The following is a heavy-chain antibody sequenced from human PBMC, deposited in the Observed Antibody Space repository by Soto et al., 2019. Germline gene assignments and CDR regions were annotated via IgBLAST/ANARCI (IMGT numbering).Heavy chain of an antibody. CDR3: AKGGSLYYYYYMDV. CDR2: ISWNSGSI. J-gene: IGHJ6*03. V-gene: IGHV3-9*01. CDR1: GFTFDDYA. Sequence: GGSLRLSCAASGFTFDDYAMHWVRQAPGKGLEWVSGISWNSGSIGYADSVKGRFTISRDNAKNSLYLQMNSLRAEDTALYYCAKGGSLYYYYYMDVWGKGTTVTVSS. D-gene: IGHD3-10*01.